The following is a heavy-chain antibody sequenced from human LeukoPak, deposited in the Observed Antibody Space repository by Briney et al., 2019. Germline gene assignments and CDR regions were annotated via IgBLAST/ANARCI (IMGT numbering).Heavy chain of an antibody. CDR1: GGSISSGDYY. Sequence: PSETLSLTCTVSGGSISSGDYYWIWIRQPPGKGLEWIGYIYYSGSTNYNPSLKRRVTISGDTSKNHFSLNLNSVTAVDTAVYYCAHSRDGYNFDYWGQGTLVTVSS. D-gene: IGHD5-24*01. CDR3: AHSRDGYNFDY. CDR2: IYYSGST. V-gene: IGHV4-61*03. J-gene: IGHJ4*02.